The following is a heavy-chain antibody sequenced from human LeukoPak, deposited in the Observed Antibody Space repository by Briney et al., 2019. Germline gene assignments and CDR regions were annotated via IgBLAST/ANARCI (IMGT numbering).Heavy chain of an antibody. Sequence: GGSLRLSCAASGFTFSNAWMSWVRQAPGKGLEWVGRIKSKTDGGTTDYAAPVKGRFTISRDDSKSIAYLQMNSLKTEDTAVYYCTRGSLAAAGRFDYWGQGTLVTVSS. CDR3: TRGSLAAAGRFDY. J-gene: IGHJ4*02. CDR2: IKSKTDGGTT. D-gene: IGHD6-13*01. CDR1: GFTFSNAW. V-gene: IGHV3-15*01.